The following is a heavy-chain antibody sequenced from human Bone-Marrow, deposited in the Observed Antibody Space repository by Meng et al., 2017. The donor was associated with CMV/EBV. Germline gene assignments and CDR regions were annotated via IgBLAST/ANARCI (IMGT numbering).Heavy chain of an antibody. J-gene: IGHJ6*02. CDR3: ARGGFGSSGSRYYYGMDV. CDR1: GYSFTNYW. Sequence: KISCEGSGYSFTNYWIAWVRQMPGKGLEWMGIIYPGDSDATYSPSFRGQVTISADRSISTAYLQWRSLKASDTAMYYCARGGFGSSGSRYYYGMDVWGQGTTVTVSS. D-gene: IGHD6-25*01. V-gene: IGHV5-51*01. CDR2: IYPGDSDA.